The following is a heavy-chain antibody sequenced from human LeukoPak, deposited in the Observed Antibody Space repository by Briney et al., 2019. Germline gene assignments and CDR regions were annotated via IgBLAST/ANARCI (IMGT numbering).Heavy chain of an antibody. CDR2: MNTKSGNT. J-gene: IGHJ4*02. CDR3: AEDQPGIAAAEDY. Sequence: ASVRVSCKASGYTFTTYDINWVRQAAGQGLEWMGWMNTKSGNTGYAQKFQGRLTITRNTSMSTTYMELSSLGSEDTAVYYCAEDQPGIAAAEDYWGQGTLVTVSS. V-gene: IGHV1-8*03. D-gene: IGHD6-13*01. CDR1: GYTFTTYD.